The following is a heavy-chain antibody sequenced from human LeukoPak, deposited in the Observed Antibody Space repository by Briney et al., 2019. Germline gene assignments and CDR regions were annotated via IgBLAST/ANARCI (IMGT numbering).Heavy chain of an antibody. Sequence: GGSLRLSCAASGFTFSSYWMHWVRQAPGKGLVWFLRINSDGSSTSYADSVKGRFTISRDNAENTLYLQMNSLRAEDTAVYFCARSWVAARHFDYWGQGTLVTVSS. J-gene: IGHJ4*02. CDR3: ARSWVAARHFDY. D-gene: IGHD6-6*01. V-gene: IGHV3-74*01. CDR1: GFTFSSYW. CDR2: INSDGSST.